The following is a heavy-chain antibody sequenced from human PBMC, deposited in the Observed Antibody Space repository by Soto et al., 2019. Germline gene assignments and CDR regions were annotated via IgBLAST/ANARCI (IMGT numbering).Heavy chain of an antibody. J-gene: IGHJ6*02. V-gene: IGHV4-31*03. CDR3: ARDFWGYRGYYGREV. CDR2: IYYSGST. CDR1: GGSISSGGYY. Sequence: SETLSLTCTVSGGSISSGGYYWSWIRQHPGKGLEWIGYIYYSGSTYYNPSLKSRVTISVDTSKNQFSLKLSSVTAADTAVYYCARDFWGYRGYYGREVWGQGTTVTVSS. D-gene: IGHD3-16*01.